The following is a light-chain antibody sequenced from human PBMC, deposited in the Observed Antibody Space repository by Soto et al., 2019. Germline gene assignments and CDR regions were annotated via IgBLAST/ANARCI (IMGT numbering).Light chain of an antibody. V-gene: IGKV3-20*01. CDR2: GAS. CDR1: QSVSSSH. CDR3: QQYGSSPPLT. Sequence: EIVLTQSPGTLSLSPGERATLSCRASQSVSSSHLAWYQQKPGQAPRLLTYGASSRATGIPDRFSGSGSGTDFTLTISRLEPEDFVVYYCQQYGSSPPLTFGGGTKVEIK. J-gene: IGKJ4*01.